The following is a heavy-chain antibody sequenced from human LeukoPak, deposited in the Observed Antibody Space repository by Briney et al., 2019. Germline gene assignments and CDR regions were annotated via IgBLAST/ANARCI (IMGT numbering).Heavy chain of an antibody. CDR2: IYPGDSDT. D-gene: IGHD3-22*01. CDR1: GYSFTSYW. J-gene: IGHJ4*02. Sequence: GESLKISCKGSGYSFTSYWIGWVRQLPGKGLEWMGIIYPGDSDTRYSPSFQGQVTISAHKSISTAYLQWSSLKASDTAMYYCARPYDSSGYSSDYWGQGTLVTVSS. V-gene: IGHV5-51*01. CDR3: ARPYDSSGYSSDY.